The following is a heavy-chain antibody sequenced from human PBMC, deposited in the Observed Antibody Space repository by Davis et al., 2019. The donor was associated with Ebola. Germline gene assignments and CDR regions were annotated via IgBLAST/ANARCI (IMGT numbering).Heavy chain of an antibody. Sequence: QSPSLTRAISGDSVPSNSAAWNWIRLSPSRGLEWLGRTYYRSKWYNDYAVSVKSRITINPDTSKNQFSLQLNSVTPEDTAVYYCARAHRYSGFEYYYGMDVWGQGTTVTVSS. J-gene: IGHJ6*02. CDR3: ARAHRYSGFEYYYGMDV. V-gene: IGHV6-1*01. CDR2: TYYRSKWYN. D-gene: IGHD5-12*01. CDR1: GDSVPSNSAA.